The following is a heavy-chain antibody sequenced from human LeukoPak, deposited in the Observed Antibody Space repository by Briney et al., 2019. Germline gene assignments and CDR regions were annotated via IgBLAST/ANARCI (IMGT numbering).Heavy chain of an antibody. J-gene: IGHJ4*02. Sequence: GGSLRLSCAASGFTFSSYSMNWVRQAPGKGLEWVSSISSSSYIYYADSVKGRFTISRDNAKNSLYLQMNSLRAEDTAVYYCASSGYSYGYRDLAYWGQGTLVTVSS. D-gene: IGHD5-18*01. V-gene: IGHV3-21*01. CDR3: ASSGYSYGYRDLAY. CDR2: ISSSSYI. CDR1: GFTFSSYS.